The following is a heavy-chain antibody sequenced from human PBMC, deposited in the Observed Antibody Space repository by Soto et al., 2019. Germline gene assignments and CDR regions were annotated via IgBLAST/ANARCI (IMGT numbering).Heavy chain of an antibody. J-gene: IGHJ3*02. CDR1: GYPVTAYY. Sequence: QLHLVQSGAVVKKPGASVTVSCSASGYPVTAYYMHWVRQAPGRGLEWMGGINPATGAAKYTQTFQGRVTMTRDPSTGKVFMELSGLTSEDPAGFYWARGGGVGVAGSAAFDMWGQGTLVTVSS. CDR3: ARGGGVGVAGSAAFDM. CDR2: INPATGAA. D-gene: IGHD3-3*01. V-gene: IGHV1-2*02.